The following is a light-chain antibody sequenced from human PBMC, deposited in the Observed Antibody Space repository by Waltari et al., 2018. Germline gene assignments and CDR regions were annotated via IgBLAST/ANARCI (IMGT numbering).Light chain of an antibody. CDR1: QSVRKY. CDR2: GTS. V-gene: IGKV1-39*01. Sequence: DIQMTQSPSSLSASVGDSVTITCRASQSVRKYLSWYQQKPGQAPKMLIYGTSVLKTGAPSRFSGSGSGADFTLTITGLQPEDVATYFCQQSYSIPRTFGGGTKVE. J-gene: IGKJ4*01. CDR3: QQSYSIPRT.